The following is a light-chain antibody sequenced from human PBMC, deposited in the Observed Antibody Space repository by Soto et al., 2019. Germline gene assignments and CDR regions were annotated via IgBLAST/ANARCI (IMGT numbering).Light chain of an antibody. J-gene: IGKJ1*01. V-gene: IGKV3D-15*01. CDR3: QHYDSLRWT. Sequence: EIMMPQSPAILSVSPGERATLSCRASQSVSINLAWYQQKPDQVPRLLIYGASSRATGIPARFSGSGSGTDFSLTISRLEPEEFAVYYYQHYDSLRWTVGIGTKVDIK. CDR1: QSVSIN. CDR2: GAS.